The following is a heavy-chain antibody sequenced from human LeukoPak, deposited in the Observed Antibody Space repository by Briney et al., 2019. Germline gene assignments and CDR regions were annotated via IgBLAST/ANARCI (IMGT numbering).Heavy chain of an antibody. J-gene: IGHJ4*02. CDR2: IGHDGVGI. CDR3: AVPPNWGIHD. CDR1: GFTFSAST. V-gene: IGHV3-23*01. D-gene: IGHD3-16*01. Sequence: GGSRRLSCAASGFTFSASTMDWVRHPPGKGLEWVSIIGHDGVGIHYAASVKGRFSISRDNSKNTLYLQMNSLRVEDTAVYYCAVPPNWGIHDWGQGVLVTVSS.